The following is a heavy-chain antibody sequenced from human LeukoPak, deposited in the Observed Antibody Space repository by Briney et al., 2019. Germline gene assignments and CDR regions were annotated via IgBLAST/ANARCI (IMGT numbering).Heavy chain of an antibody. D-gene: IGHD3-3*01. CDR3: ARGVPYDSWSGPHYSDY. V-gene: IGHV3-30*03. J-gene: IGHJ4*02. CDR1: GFTFRSYG. CDR2: ISYDGNNK. Sequence: GGSLRLSCAASGFTFRSYGMHWVRQAPGKGLEWVAVISYDGNNKYYADSVKGRFTISRDNSKNTLYLQMNSLRAEDTAVYYCARGVPYDSWSGPHYSDYWGQGTLVTVSS.